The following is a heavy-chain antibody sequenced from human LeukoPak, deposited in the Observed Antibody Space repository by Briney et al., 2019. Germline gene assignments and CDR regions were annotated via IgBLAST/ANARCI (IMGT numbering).Heavy chain of an antibody. V-gene: IGHV3-7*01. CDR3: ARHYVGATTRDDAFDI. CDR1: GFTFTNYW. D-gene: IGHD1-26*01. Sequence: GGSLRLSCAASGFTFTNYWMSWVRQAPGKGLEWVANIKQDGSEKYYVDSVKGRFTISRENAKNSLYLQMNSLRAEDTAVYYCARHYVGATTRDDAFDIWGQGTMVTVSS. J-gene: IGHJ3*02. CDR2: IKQDGSEK.